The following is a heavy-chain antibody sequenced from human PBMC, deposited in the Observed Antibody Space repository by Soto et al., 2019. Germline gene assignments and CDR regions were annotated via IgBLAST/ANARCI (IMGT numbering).Heavy chain of an antibody. CDR2: INPNSGGI. CDR3: ARGASRTILVTELPFDS. D-gene: IGHD2-8*02. V-gene: IGHV1-2*02. Sequence: ASVKVSCKASGYTFRDYYIHWVRQAPGQGLEWMGWINPNSGGINYAEKFQGRVTMTKDTSISTAYMELSGLRSDDTALSYCARGASRTILVTELPFDSWGQGTLVTVSS. CDR1: GYTFRDYY. J-gene: IGHJ4*02.